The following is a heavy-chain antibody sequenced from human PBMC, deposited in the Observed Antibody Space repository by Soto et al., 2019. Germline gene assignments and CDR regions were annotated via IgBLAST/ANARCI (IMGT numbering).Heavy chain of an antibody. CDR2: IYYSGST. CDR1: GGSISSSSYY. CDR3: ARLYDFWSGYYYPLYYYGMDV. V-gene: IGHV4-39*01. Sequence: SETLSLTCTVSGGSISSSSYYWVWIRQPPGKGLEWIGSIYYSGSTYYNPSLKSRVTISVDTSKNQFSLKLSSVTAADTAVYYCARLYDFWSGYYYPLYYYGMDVWGQGTTVTVSS. J-gene: IGHJ6*02. D-gene: IGHD3-3*01.